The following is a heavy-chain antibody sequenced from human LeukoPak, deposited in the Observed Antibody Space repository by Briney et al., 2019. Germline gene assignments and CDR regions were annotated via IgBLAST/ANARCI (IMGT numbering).Heavy chain of an antibody. CDR3: ARDWGGGTHDY. D-gene: IGHD3-10*01. V-gene: IGHV3-7*01. Sequence: GGSLRLSCAASGFTFSRYWMTWVRQAPGKGLEWVANIKQDGSEKYYVDSVKGRFTISRDNAKNSLYLQMNSLRAEDTAVYYCARDWGGGTHDYWGQGTLVTVSS. CDR1: GFTFSRYW. CDR2: IKQDGSEK. J-gene: IGHJ4*02.